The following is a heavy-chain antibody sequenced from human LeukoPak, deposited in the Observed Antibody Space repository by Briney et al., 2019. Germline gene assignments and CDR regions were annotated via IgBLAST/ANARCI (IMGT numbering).Heavy chain of an antibody. Sequence: GGSLRLSCVVSGFTFSRYSMTWVRQAPGKGLEWVSSIRSNSKYIYYADSVKGRFTISRDNAKNSLYLQMNSLRAEDTAVYYCAELGITMIGGVWGKGTTVTISS. CDR3: AELGITMIGGV. D-gene: IGHD3-10*02. CDR2: IRSNSKYI. CDR1: GFTFSRYS. J-gene: IGHJ6*04. V-gene: IGHV3-21*01.